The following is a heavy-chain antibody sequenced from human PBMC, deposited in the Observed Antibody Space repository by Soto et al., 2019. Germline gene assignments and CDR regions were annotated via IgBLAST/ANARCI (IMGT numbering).Heavy chain of an antibody. V-gene: IGHV5-51*01. J-gene: IGHJ3*02. D-gene: IGHD3-22*01. CDR2: IYPGDSDT. CDR1: GYSFTSYW. CDR3: ATSYYYDSSGYYSALGAFDI. Sequence: RGESLKISCKGSGYSFTSYWIGWVRQMPGKGLEWMGIIYPGDSDTRYSPSFQGQVTISADKSISTAYLQWSSLKASDTAMYYCATSYYYDSSGYYSALGAFDIWGQGTIVTVSS.